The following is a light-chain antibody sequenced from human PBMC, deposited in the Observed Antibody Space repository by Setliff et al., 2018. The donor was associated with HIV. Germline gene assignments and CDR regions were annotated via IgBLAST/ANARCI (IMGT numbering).Light chain of an antibody. CDR2: DVS. Sequence: QSALTPPASVSGSPGQSITISCTGTSSDVGGYNYVSWYQQHPGKAPKLMIYDVSKRPSGVSNRFSGSKSGNTASLTISGLQAEDEADYYCCSYAGSSTLFGTGTKVTVL. V-gene: IGLV2-23*02. CDR3: CSYAGSSTL. J-gene: IGLJ1*01. CDR1: SSDVGGYNY.